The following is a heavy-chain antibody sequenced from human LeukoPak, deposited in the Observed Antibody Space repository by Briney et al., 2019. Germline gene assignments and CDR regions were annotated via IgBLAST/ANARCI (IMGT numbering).Heavy chain of an antibody. V-gene: IGHV3-53*01. CDR1: GFTVSTDH. Sequence: GGSLRLSCAASGFTVSTDHMSWVRQAPGKGLEWVAVSYSGGTSQYAESVKGGFTISRDNSYNSLYLQMNSLRAEDTALYYCARVWELSFDHWGQGALVTVSS. D-gene: IGHD1-26*01. CDR2: SYSGGTS. CDR3: ARVWELSFDH. J-gene: IGHJ4*02.